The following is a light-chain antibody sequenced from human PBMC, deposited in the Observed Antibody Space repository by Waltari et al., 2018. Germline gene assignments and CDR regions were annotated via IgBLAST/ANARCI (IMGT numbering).Light chain of an antibody. CDR1: SSHIGHNS. CDR3: GTWDSSLSGAV. V-gene: IGLV1-51*02. Sequence: QSVLTQPPSVSAAPGQRVTISCPGGSSHIGHNSVSWYRQFPGTAPKLLIYENTERPSGIPGRFSGSKSGTSANLDITGLQAGDEADYYCGTWDSSLSGAVFGGGTHLTVL. J-gene: IGLJ7*01. CDR2: ENT.